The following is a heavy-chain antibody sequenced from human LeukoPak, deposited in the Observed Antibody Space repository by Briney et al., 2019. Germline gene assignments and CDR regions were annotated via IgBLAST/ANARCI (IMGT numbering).Heavy chain of an antibody. V-gene: IGHV3-30*18. CDR1: GFAFSSYG. Sequence: GGSLRLSSVASGFAFSSYGMHWVRQAPGKGLEWVAVISYEGSKQYYGDSVKGRFTISRDKSKNTLYLEMDSLRDEDTAVYYCAKDGAPYSGTYADNWGQGTLVIVSS. J-gene: IGHJ4*02. D-gene: IGHD1-26*01. CDR3: AKDGAPYSGTYADN. CDR2: ISYEGSKQ.